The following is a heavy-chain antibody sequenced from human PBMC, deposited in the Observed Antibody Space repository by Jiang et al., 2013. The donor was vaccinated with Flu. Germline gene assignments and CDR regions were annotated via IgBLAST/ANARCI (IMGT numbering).Heavy chain of an antibody. CDR1: GGSISSSNW. D-gene: IGHD2-15*01. CDR2: IYHSGST. Sequence: GPGLVKPSGTLSLTCAVSGGSISSSNWWSWVRQPPGKGLEWIGEIYHSGSTNYDPSLKSRVTISVDKSKNQFSLKLSSVTAADTAVYYCARDASVVVAASGNWFDPWGQGNPGHRLL. V-gene: IGHV4-4*02. CDR3: ARDASVVVAASGNWFDP. J-gene: IGHJ5*02.